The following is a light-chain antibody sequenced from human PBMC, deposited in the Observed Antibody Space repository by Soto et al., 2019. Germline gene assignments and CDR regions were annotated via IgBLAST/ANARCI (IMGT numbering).Light chain of an antibody. J-gene: IGKJ3*01. CDR3: QQYDNWGT. CDR1: QRVSSAY. CDR2: DAS. V-gene: IGKV3-20*01. Sequence: EIVLTQSPGTLSLSPGERATLSCRASQRVSSAYLAWYQQKPGQAPRLLMYDASNRATGTPYRFSGSGSGTDFTLTISRLEPEDLAVYYCQQYDNWGTFGPGTKVNIK.